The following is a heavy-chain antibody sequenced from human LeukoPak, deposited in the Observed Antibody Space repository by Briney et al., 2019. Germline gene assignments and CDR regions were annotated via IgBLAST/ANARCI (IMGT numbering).Heavy chain of an antibody. Sequence: RSLRLSCAASGFTFSSYVMHWVRQAPGKGLEWVAAISYDGSNKNYADSVKGRFTISRDNSKNTLYLQMNSLRAEDTAVYYCARGVRIAVAGYIDYWGQGTLVTVSS. CDR1: GFTFSSYV. D-gene: IGHD6-19*01. J-gene: IGHJ4*02. CDR2: ISYDGSNK. CDR3: ARGVRIAVAGYIDY. V-gene: IGHV3-30*04.